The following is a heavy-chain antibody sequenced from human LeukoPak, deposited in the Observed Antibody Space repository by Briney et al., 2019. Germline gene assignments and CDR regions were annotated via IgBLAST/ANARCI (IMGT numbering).Heavy chain of an antibody. V-gene: IGHV4-38-2*02. CDR2: IHRSGST. J-gene: IGHJ5*02. Sequence: PSETLFLTCTVSDYSISSGYYWGWIRQPPGKGLEWIGSIHRSGSTYYNPSLKSRVTMSVDTSKNQFSLKLNSVTAADTAVYYCARLNDYYDSSGYPNWFDPWGQGTLVTVSS. CDR1: DYSISSGYY. CDR3: ARLNDYYDSSGYPNWFDP. D-gene: IGHD3-22*01.